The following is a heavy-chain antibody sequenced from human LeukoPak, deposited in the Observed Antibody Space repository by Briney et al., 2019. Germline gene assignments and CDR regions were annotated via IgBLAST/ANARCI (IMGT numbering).Heavy chain of an antibody. CDR1: GFTFSSYS. CDR3: TRVIVAVPGYFDYFDF. CDR2: ISSSSSYI. Sequence: PGGSLRLSCAASGFTFSSYSVNWVRQAPGKGLEWVSSISSSSSYIYYADSVKGRSTISRDNAKNALYLQMNSLRVEDTAVYYCTRVIVAVPGYFDYFDFWGQGALVTVSS. V-gene: IGHV3-21*01. D-gene: IGHD6-19*01. J-gene: IGHJ4*02.